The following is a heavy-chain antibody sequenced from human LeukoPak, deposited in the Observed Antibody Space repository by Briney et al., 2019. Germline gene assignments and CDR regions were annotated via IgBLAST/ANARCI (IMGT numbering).Heavy chain of an antibody. V-gene: IGHV3-7*01. CDR3: AKGSSSWYDPEYYFDY. D-gene: IGHD6-13*01. CDR2: IKQDGSEK. Sequence: GGSLRLSCAASGFTFSSYWMSWVRQAPGKGLEWVANIKQDGSEKYYVDSVKGRFTISRDNAKNSLYLQMNSLRAEDTAVYYCAKGSSSWYDPEYYFDYWGQGTLVTVSS. J-gene: IGHJ4*02. CDR1: GFTFSSYW.